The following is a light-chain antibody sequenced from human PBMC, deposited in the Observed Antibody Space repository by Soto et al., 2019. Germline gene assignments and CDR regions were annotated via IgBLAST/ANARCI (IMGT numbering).Light chain of an antibody. J-gene: IGKJ1*01. CDR1: QSTSSY. CDR2: QAS. V-gene: IGKV1-5*03. CDR3: QQYSSHST. Sequence: DIQMTQSPSTLSASVGDRVTITCRASQSTSSYLAWYQQKPGKAPKLLIYQASSLENGVPSRFSGSGSGTEFSLTISSLQPDDSATYYCQQYSSHSTLGQGGKVDIK.